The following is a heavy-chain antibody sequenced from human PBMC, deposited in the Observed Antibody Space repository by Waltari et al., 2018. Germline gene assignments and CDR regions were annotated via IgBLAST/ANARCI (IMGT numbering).Heavy chain of an antibody. V-gene: IGHV3-15*01. CDR3: TSGVVVVIASDY. CDR1: GFTFSNAW. Sequence: EVQLVESGGGLVKPGGSLRLSCAASGFTFSNAWMSWVRQAPGKGLEWVGRIKSKTDGGTTDYAAPVKGRFTISRDDSKNTLYLQMNSLKTEDTAVYYCTSGVVVVIASDYWGQGTLVTVSS. J-gene: IGHJ4*02. CDR2: IKSKTDGGTT. D-gene: IGHD2-21*01.